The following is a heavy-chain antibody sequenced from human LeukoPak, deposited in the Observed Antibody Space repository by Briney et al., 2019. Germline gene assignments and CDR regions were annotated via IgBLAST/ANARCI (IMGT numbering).Heavy chain of an antibody. CDR1: GGTFSRYG. V-gene: IGHV1-69*13. D-gene: IGHD3-22*01. CDR2: IVPLFGTA. CDR3: AREWDYESRGFFFSY. J-gene: IGHJ4*02. Sequence: SVKVSCKASGGTFSRYGISWVRQARGQGLEWMGGIVPLFGTANYAQKFQGRVTITADESTSTVYMAMSSLRSEDTAVYYCAREWDYESRGFFFSYWGQGTLVTVSS.